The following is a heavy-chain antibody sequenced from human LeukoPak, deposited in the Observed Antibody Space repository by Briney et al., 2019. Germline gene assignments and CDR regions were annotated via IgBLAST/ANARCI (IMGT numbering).Heavy chain of an antibody. CDR1: GYTLTGLS. D-gene: IGHD3-3*01. Sequence: ASAKVSCKVSGYTLTGLSMHWVRQAPGKGLEWMGGFDPEDGETIYAQKFQGRVTMTEDTSTDTAYMELSSLRSEDTAVYYCATTSPHPYYDFWSGYYRFDYWGQGTLVTVSS. J-gene: IGHJ4*02. CDR2: FDPEDGET. V-gene: IGHV1-24*01. CDR3: ATTSPHPYYDFWSGYYRFDY.